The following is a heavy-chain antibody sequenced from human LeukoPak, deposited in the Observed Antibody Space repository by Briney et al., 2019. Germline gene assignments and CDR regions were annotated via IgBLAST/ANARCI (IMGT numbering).Heavy chain of an antibody. D-gene: IGHD3-10*01. V-gene: IGHV4-31*03. J-gene: IGHJ5*02. CDR3: ARMGITMVRGERSWFDP. CDR2: IYYSGST. CDR1: GGSISSGGYY. Sequence: PSETLSLTCTVSGGSISSGGYYWSWIRQHPGKGLEWIGYIYYSGSTYYNPSLKSRVTISVDTSKNQFSLKLSSVTAADTAVYYCARMGITMVRGERSWFDPWGQGTLVTVSS.